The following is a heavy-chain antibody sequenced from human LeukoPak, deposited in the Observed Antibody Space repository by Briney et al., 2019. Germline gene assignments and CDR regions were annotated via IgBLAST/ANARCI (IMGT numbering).Heavy chain of an antibody. CDR1: GGSFSGFY. V-gene: IGHV4-34*01. J-gene: IGHJ4*02. Sequence: SETLSLTCAVYGGSFSGFYWSWIRQPPGKGLEWIGEINHSGSTNYNPSLKSRVTISVDTSKNQFSLKLSSVTAADTAVYYCARGGYYYYDSSGYYGPYYFDYWGQGTLVTVSS. CDR2: INHSGST. D-gene: IGHD3-22*01. CDR3: ARGGYYYYDSSGYYGPYYFDY.